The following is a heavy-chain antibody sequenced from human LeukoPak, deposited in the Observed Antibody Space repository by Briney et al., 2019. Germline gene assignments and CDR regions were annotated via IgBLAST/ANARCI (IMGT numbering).Heavy chain of an antibody. CDR1: GFTFSSYS. D-gene: IGHD4-17*01. CDR2: ISSSSSYI. J-gene: IGHJ6*02. CDR3: ARDHGDSSNYYYYGMDV. Sequence: GGSLRLSCAASGFTFSSYSMNWVRQAPGKGLEWVSSISSSSSYIYYADSVKGRFTISRDNAKNSLCLQMNSLRAEDTALYHCARDHGDSSNYYYYGMDVWGQGTTVTVSS. V-gene: IGHV3-21*04.